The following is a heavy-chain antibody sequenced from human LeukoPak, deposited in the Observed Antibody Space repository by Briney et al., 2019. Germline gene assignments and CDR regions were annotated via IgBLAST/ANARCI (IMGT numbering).Heavy chain of an antibody. Sequence: SETLSLTCTVSGGSISGSSYYWGWIRQPPGKGLEWIGIISYGGSTYYKPSLKSRVTISADTSKNQFSLNLSSVTATDAAVYYCARMFSYSGLAGSDYSGQGTLVTVSS. CDR2: ISYGGST. V-gene: IGHV4-39*01. J-gene: IGHJ4*02. D-gene: IGHD6-6*01. CDR3: ARMFSYSGLAGSDY. CDR1: GGSISGSSYY.